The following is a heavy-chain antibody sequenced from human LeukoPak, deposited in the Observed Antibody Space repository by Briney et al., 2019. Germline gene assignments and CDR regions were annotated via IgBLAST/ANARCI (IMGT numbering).Heavy chain of an antibody. Sequence: SETLSLTCTVSGDSISSSNHYWGWIRQPPGKGLEWIGSIYYSGSTYYNPTLKSRVTISVDTSKNQISLKMSSVTAADTAVYYCARTYCRGGSCHFDYWGQGTLVTVSS. CDR2: IYYSGST. CDR3: ARTYCRGGSCHFDY. CDR1: GDSISSSNHY. V-gene: IGHV4-39*07. J-gene: IGHJ4*02. D-gene: IGHD2-15*01.